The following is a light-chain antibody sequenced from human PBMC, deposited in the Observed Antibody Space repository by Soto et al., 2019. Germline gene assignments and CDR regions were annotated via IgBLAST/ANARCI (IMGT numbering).Light chain of an antibody. J-gene: IGKJ1*01. CDR3: QQYNNWTRA. CDR2: GAS. CDR1: QSVSSN. Sequence: EIVLTHSPATLSVSPGERATLSCRASQSVSSNLAWYQHKPGQAPRLLIYGASTRATGIRARFSGSGSGTEFTLTIRSLQSEDFAVYYCQQYNNWTRAFGQGTKV. V-gene: IGKV3-15*01.